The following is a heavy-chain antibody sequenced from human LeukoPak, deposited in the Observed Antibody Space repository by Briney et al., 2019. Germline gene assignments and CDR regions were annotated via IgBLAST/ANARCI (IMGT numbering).Heavy chain of an antibody. CDR1: GGSISSSSYY. CDR2: IYYSGST. J-gene: IGHJ5*02. CDR3: ARGLGVNIVATPFDP. Sequence: SETLSLTCTVSGGSISSSSYYWGWIRQPPGKGLEWIGSIYYSGSTYYNPSLKSRVTISVDTSTNQFSLKLSSVTAADTAVYYCARGLGVNIVATPFDPWGQGTLVTVSS. D-gene: IGHD5-12*01. V-gene: IGHV4-39*07.